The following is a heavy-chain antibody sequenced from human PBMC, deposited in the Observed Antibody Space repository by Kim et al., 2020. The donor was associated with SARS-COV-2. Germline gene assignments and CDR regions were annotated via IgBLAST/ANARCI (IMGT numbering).Heavy chain of an antibody. CDR2: ISGSGGST. D-gene: IGHD6-19*01. CDR1: GFTFSSYA. CDR3: AKFSYSGYSSGWFLFDY. J-gene: IGHJ4*02. V-gene: IGHV3-23*01. Sequence: GGSLRLSCAASGFTFSSYAMSWVRQAPGKGLEWVSAISGSGGSTYYADSVKGRFTISRDNSKNTLYLQMNSLRAEDTAVYYCAKFSYSGYSSGWFLFDYWGQGTLVTVSS.